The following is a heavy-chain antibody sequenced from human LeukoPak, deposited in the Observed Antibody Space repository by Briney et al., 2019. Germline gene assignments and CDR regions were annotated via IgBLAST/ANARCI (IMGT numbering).Heavy chain of an antibody. J-gene: IGHJ3*01. CDR2: IRYDGSNK. CDR3: ARYGAAGDEAFDV. V-gene: IGHV3-30*02. Sequence: GGSLRLSCAASGFTFSSFCMHWVRQAPGKGRGWVAFIRYDGSNKYYADSVKGRFTISRDNSKNTVHLQVNSLRAEDTAVYYCARYGAAGDEAFDVWGQGTMVTVSS. D-gene: IGHD6-13*01. CDR1: GFTFSSFC.